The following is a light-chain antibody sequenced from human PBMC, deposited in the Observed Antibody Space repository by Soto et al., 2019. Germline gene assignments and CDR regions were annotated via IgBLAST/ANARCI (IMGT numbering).Light chain of an antibody. CDR3: QQCNTYPWT. V-gene: IGKV1-5*03. CDR2: KAS. CDR1: QSSSSR. Sequence: DIQMTQSPSTLSSSVGDIVTITCRASQSSSSRLAWYQQKPGKAPRLLSYKASILQSGVPSRFSGSDSGKELTLTICRLQPDDFAVYYCQQCNTYPWTFGQGTKVELK. J-gene: IGKJ1*01.